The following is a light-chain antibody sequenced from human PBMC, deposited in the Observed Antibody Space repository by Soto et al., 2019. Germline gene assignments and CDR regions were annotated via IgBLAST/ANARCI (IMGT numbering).Light chain of an antibody. J-gene: IGKJ5*01. V-gene: IGKV3-15*01. CDR1: QSVSIK. CDR3: QQYNNWPPIT. Sequence: EIVITQSPATLSVSQGERATLSCRASQSVSIKLAWYQQKPGQAPRLLIYDTSTRATGIPARSSGSGSGTEFTLTISSLQSEDFAVSYCQQYNNWPPITFGQGTRLEIK. CDR2: DTS.